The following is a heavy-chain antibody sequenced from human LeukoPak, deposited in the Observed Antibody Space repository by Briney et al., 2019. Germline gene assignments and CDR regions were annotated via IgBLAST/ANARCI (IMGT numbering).Heavy chain of an antibody. D-gene: IGHD3-3*01. Sequence: PSETLSLTCTVSGGSISSYYWSWIRQPPGTGLEWIGYVYYSGSTNYNPSLKSRVTISVDTSKNQFSLKLSSVTAADTAVYYCARGFKDRDFWSGYSADYYYMDVWGKGTTVTVSS. J-gene: IGHJ6*03. CDR1: GGSISSYY. CDR3: ARGFKDRDFWSGYSADYYYMDV. V-gene: IGHV4-59*01. CDR2: VYYSGST.